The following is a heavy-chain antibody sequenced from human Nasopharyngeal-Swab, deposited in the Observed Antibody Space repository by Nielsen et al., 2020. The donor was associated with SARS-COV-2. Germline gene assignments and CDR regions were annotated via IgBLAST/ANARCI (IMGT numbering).Heavy chain of an antibody. V-gene: IGHV3-21*01. CDR2: ISSSGSHK. D-gene: IGHD3-10*01. CDR1: GFTFSSYS. J-gene: IGHJ4*02. CDR3: ARVEEYYYGSGSLSDN. Sequence: GESLKISCAASGFTFSSYSMNWVRQAPGKGLEWVSFISSSGSHKYYADSMKGRFTISRDNAKSSLYLQLSSLRAEDTAVYYRARVEEYYYGSGSLSDNWGQGTLVTVSS.